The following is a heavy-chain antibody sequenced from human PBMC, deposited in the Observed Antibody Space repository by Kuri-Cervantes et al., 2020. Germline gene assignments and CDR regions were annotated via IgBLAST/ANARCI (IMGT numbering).Heavy chain of an antibody. V-gene: IGHV3-9*01. CDR2: ISWNSGSI. J-gene: IGHJ4*02. CDR1: GFTFSSYA. D-gene: IGHD3-3*01. CDR3: ARDRDDFWSGYSPSFDY. Sequence: GGSLRLSCAASGFTFSSYAMHWVRQAPGKGLEWVSGISWNSGSIGYADSVKGRFTISRDNAKNSLYLQMNSLRAEDTAVYYCARDRDDFWSGYSPSFDYWGQGTLVTVSS.